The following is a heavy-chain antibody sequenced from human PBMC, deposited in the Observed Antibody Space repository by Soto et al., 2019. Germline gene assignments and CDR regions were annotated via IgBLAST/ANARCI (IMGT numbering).Heavy chain of an antibody. CDR2: ISGSGGST. CDR1: GFTFSSYA. V-gene: IGHV3-23*01. Sequence: GGSLRLSCAASGFTFSSYAMSWVRQAPGKGLEWVSAISGSGGSTYYADSVKGRFTISRDNSKNTLYLQMNSLRAEDTAVYYCAKRIEYCSGGSCYLLLDYWGQGTLVTVSS. CDR3: AKRIEYCSGGSCYLLLDY. D-gene: IGHD2-15*01. J-gene: IGHJ4*02.